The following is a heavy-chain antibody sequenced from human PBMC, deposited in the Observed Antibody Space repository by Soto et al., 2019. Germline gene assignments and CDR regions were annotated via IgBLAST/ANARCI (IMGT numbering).Heavy chain of an antibody. Sequence: GGSLRLSCAASGFTFSSYDMHWVRQATGKGLEWVSAIGTAGDTYYPGSVKGRFTISRENAKNSLYLQMNSLRAGDTAVYYCARDVRIAARPEGGGYYYYGMDVWGQGTTVTVSS. V-gene: IGHV3-13*01. CDR3: ARDVRIAARPEGGGYYYYGMDV. CDR2: IGTAGDT. D-gene: IGHD6-6*01. J-gene: IGHJ6*02. CDR1: GFTFSSYD.